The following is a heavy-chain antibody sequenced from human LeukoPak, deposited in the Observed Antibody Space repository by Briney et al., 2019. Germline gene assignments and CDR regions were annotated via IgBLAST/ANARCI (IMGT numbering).Heavy chain of an antibody. CDR3: ARGHRYSSGWNWYFDL. D-gene: IGHD6-19*01. CDR1: GGSISSYY. Sequence: PSQTLSLTCTVSGGSISSYYWSWIRQPAGKGLEWIGRIYTSGSTNYNPSLKSRVTMSVDTSKNQFSLKLSSVTAADTAVYHCARGHRYSSGWNWYFDLWGRGTLVTVSS. CDR2: IYTSGST. V-gene: IGHV4-4*07. J-gene: IGHJ2*01.